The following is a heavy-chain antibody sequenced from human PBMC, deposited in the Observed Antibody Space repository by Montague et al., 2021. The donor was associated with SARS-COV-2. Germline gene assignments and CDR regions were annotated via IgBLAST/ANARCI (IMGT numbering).Heavy chain of an antibody. V-gene: IGHV4-39*02. Sequence: SETLSLTCIVSGGFISDSYYWAWIRQAPGKGLEWLGSLYRSGSVYSNPSLKSRVSIAVDKSNNHSFLLLTAATAAATAVYYCVRGAEEAHFAMDVWGQGTTVTVSS. CDR1: GGFISDSYY. J-gene: IGHJ6*02. CDR3: VRGAEEAHFAMDV. D-gene: IGHD3-10*01. CDR2: LYRSGSV.